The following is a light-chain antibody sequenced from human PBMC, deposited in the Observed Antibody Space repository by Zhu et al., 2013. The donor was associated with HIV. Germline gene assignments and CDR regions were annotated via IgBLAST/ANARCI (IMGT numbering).Light chain of an antibody. CDR2: AAS. CDR3: QQTINTQYT. CDR1: QSITSY. J-gene: IGKJ3*01. Sequence: DIQLAQSPSSLSASVGDRVTITCRASQSITSYLNWYQYKPGKAPKLLIYAASNLQSGVPSRFSGSGSATHFILTISSLQPEDSATYYCQQTINTQYTFGPGTQGGDQT. V-gene: IGKV1-39*01.